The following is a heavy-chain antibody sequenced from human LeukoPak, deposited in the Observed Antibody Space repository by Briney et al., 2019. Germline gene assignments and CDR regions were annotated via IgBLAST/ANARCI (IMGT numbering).Heavy chain of an antibody. CDR1: GFTFSSYA. Sequence: GGSLRLSCAASGFTFSSYAMSWVRQAPGKGLEWVLGISGSGGSTYYADSVKGRFTISRDNSKNTLYLQMNSLRAEDTAVYYCAKSIGDFWSGYYGSVTYYPFDIWGQGTLVTVSS. CDR3: AKSIGDFWSGYYGSVTYYPFDI. J-gene: IGHJ3*02. V-gene: IGHV3-23*01. D-gene: IGHD3-3*01. CDR2: ISGSGGST.